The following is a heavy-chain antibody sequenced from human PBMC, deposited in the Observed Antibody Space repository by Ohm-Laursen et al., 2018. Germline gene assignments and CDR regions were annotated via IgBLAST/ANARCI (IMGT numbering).Heavy chain of an antibody. D-gene: IGHD6-19*01. CDR3: TSTGGWSPYFFDY. Sequence: ASVKVSCKVAGYTLSGLSMHWVRQAPGKGLEWMGGFSPQDGKTIYAQRFQGRVSMTGDTSTDTAYMELTSLSSGDTASYYCTSTGGWSPYFFDYWGKGTLVTVSS. CDR2: FSPQDGKT. CDR1: GYTLSGLS. V-gene: IGHV1-24*01. J-gene: IGHJ4*02.